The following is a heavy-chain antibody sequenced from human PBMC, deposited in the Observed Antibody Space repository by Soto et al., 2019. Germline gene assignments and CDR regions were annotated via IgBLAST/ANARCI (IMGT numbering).Heavy chain of an antibody. J-gene: IGHJ4*02. CDR1: GGSISSSSYY. CDR3: AIPYSGYVQSPGY. CDR2: IYYSGST. Sequence: SETLSLTCTVSGGSISSSSYYWGWIRQPPGKGLEWIGSIYYSGSTYYNPSLKSRVTISVDTSKNQFSLKLSSVTAADTAVYYCAIPYSGYVQSPGYWGQGTLVTVSS. D-gene: IGHD5-12*01. V-gene: IGHV4-39*01.